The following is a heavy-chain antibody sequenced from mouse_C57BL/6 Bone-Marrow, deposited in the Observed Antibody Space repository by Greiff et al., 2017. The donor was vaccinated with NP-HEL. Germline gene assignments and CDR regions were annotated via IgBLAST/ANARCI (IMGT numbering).Heavy chain of an antibody. V-gene: IGHV14-4*01. Sequence: EVNVVESGAELVRPGASVKLSCTASGFNIKDDYMHWVKQRPEQGLEWIGWIDPENGDTEYASKFQGKATITADTSSNTAYLQLSSLTSEDTAVYYCTLLLPSMDYWGQGTSVTVSS. CDR2: IDPENGDT. J-gene: IGHJ4*01. D-gene: IGHD1-1*01. CDR3: TLLLPSMDY. CDR1: GFNIKDDY.